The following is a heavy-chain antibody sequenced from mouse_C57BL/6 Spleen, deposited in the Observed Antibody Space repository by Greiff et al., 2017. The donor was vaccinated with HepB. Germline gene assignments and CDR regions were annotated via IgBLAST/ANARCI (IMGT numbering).Heavy chain of an antibody. J-gene: IGHJ1*03. D-gene: IGHD2-1*01. V-gene: IGHV14-1*01. Sequence: EVQLQQSGAELVSPGASVKLSCTASGFNIKDYYMHWVKQRPEQGLEWIGRIDPEDGDTEYAPKFQGKDTMTADTSSNTAYLQLSSLTSEDTAVYYCTFYYGNYEGYFDVWGTGTTVTVSS. CDR2: IDPEDGDT. CDR3: TFYYGNYEGYFDV. CDR1: GFNIKDYY.